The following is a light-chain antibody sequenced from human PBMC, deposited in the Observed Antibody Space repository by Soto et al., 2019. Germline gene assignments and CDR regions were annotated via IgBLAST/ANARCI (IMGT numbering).Light chain of an antibody. V-gene: IGKV3-11*01. CDR2: DAS. J-gene: IGKJ1*01. Sequence: EIVLTQSPATLSLSPGERATLSCRASQSVSSYLAWYQQKPGQAPRLLIYDASNRATGIPARFSGSGSGTDFTLTISSLDSEDFAVSHCQQRIHWSTFVQ. CDR1: QSVSSY. CDR3: QQRIHWST.